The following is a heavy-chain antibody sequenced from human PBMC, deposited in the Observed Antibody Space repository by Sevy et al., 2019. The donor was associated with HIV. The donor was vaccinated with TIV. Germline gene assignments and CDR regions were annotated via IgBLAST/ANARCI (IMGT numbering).Heavy chain of an antibody. V-gene: IGHV3-48*03. CDR3: ARVDANYDKGFDP. J-gene: IGHJ5*02. Sequence: GGSLRLSCEASGFTFSSYEMNWVRQAPGKWLEWVSYISSSGTTIKYADSVKGRFTISRDNAKNSLYMQMNSLRAEDTAVYYCARVDANYDKGFDPWGQGTLVTVSS. D-gene: IGHD3-22*01. CDR2: ISSSGTTI. CDR1: GFTFSSYE.